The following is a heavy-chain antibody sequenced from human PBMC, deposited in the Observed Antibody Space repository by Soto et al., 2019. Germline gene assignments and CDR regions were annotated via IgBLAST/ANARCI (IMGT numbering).Heavy chain of an antibody. V-gene: IGHV4-61*01. CDR1: GGSVSSGSYY. Sequence: PSETLSLTCTVSGGSVSSGSYYWSWIRQPPGKGLEWIGYIYYSGSTNYNPSLKSRVTISVDTSKNQFSLKLSSVTAADKAVYYCARGGLYSSGWYRFDYWGQGTLVTVSS. CDR3: ARGGLYSSGWYRFDY. J-gene: IGHJ4*02. CDR2: IYYSGST. D-gene: IGHD6-19*01.